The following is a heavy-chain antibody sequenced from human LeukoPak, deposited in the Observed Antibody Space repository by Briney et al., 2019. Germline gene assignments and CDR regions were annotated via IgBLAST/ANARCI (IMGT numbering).Heavy chain of an antibody. CDR2: ISSTGSYI. J-gene: IGHJ4*02. V-gene: IGHV3-21*04. Sequence: KSGGSLRLSCAASGFTFSSYSMNWVRQAPGKGLEWVSSISSTGSYIYYADSLKGRFTISRDNARNSLYLQLNNLRAEDTAVYYCARLVRGFYYFDYWGLGTLVTVSS. CDR1: GFTFSSYS. CDR3: ARLVRGFYYFDY. D-gene: IGHD4-11*01.